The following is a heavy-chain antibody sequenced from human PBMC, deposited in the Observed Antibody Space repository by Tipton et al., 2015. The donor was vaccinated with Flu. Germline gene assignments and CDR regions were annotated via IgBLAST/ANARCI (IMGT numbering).Heavy chain of an antibody. V-gene: IGHV3-48*03. CDR3: ASLTGDDY. J-gene: IGHJ4*02. D-gene: IGHD7-27*01. Sequence: GSLRLSCAASGFTFSRYEMSWVRQAPGKGLEWLSYISSSGSTVSYADSVRGRFTISRDNAKNSLCLQLNSLRAEDTAVYYCASLTGDDYWGQGDLVTVSS. CDR2: ISSSGSTV. CDR1: GFTFSRYE.